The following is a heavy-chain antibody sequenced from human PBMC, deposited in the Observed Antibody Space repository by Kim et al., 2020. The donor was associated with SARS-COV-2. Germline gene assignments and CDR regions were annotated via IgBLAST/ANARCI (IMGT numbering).Heavy chain of an antibody. CDR2: INTNTGNP. D-gene: IGHD6-6*01. CDR1: GYTFTSYA. V-gene: IGHV7-4-1*02. Sequence: ASVKVSCKASGYTFTSYAMNWVRQAPGQGLEWMGWINTNTGNPTYAQGFTGRFVFSLDTSVSTAYLQISSLKAEDTAVYYCARDNALGFIAARWAPNWFDPWGQGTLVTVSS. CDR3: ARDNALGFIAARWAPNWFDP. J-gene: IGHJ5*02.